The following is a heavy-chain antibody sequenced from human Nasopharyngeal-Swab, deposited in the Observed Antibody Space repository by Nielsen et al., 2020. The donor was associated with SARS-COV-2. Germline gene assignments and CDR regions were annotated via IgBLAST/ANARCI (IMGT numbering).Heavy chain of an antibody. D-gene: IGHD6-13*01. CDR1: GFTFSSYA. CDR2: ISGSGGST. CDR3: AKSVESGIAAAATYYFDY. V-gene: IGHV3-23*01. J-gene: IGHJ4*02. Sequence: GESLQISCAASGFTFSSYAMSWVRQAPGKGLEWVSAISGSGGSTYYADSVKGRFTISRDNSKNTLYLQMNSLRAEDTAVYYYAKSVESGIAAAATYYFDYWGQGTLVTVSS.